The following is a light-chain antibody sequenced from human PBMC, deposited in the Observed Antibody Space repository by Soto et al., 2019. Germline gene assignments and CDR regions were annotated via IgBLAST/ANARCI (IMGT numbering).Light chain of an antibody. J-gene: IGKJ3*01. CDR1: QSVSVNS. CDR2: AAS. V-gene: IGKV3-20*01. CDR3: QQYGGSPFT. Sequence: EIVLTQSPGTLSLSPGERATLSCRGSQSVSVNSLAWYQQKGGQAPRLLISAASTRATGVPDRFSGSGSGTDFALTISRLETEDFAVYYCQQYGGSPFTFGPGTKVDIK.